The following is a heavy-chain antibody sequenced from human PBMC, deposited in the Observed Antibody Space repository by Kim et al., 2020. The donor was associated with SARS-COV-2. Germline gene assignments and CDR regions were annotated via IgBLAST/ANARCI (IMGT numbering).Heavy chain of an antibody. V-gene: IGHV4-31*03. J-gene: IGHJ6*02. CDR3: ARAHRTIFGVVEYMDV. CDR1: GGSISSGGYY. CDR2: IYYSGST. Sequence: SETLSLTCTVSGGSISSGGYYWSWIRQHPGKGLEWIGYIYYSGSTYYNPSLKSRVTISVDTSKKQFSLKLSSVTAADTAVYYCARAHRTIFGVVEYMDVWGQGTTVTVSS. D-gene: IGHD3-3*01.